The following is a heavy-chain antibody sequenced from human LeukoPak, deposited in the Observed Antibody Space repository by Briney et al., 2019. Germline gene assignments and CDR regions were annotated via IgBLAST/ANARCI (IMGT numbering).Heavy chain of an antibody. V-gene: IGHV1-69*05. CDR1: GYTFTSYD. J-gene: IGHJ6*03. CDR3: ATTYYGQYYYYYYMDV. CDR2: IIPIFGTA. D-gene: IGHD4-17*01. Sequence: SVKVSCXASGYTFTSYDINWVRQAPGQGLEWMGGIIPIFGTANYAQKFQGRVTITTDESTSSAYMELSSLRSEDTAVYYCATTYYGQYYYYYYMDVWGEGTTVTVSS.